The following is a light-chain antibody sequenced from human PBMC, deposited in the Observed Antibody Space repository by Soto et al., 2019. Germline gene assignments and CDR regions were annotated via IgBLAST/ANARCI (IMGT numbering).Light chain of an antibody. V-gene: IGKV1-5*03. CDR2: KAS. CDR1: KSISNY. J-gene: IGKJ1*01. CDR3: QYSDPYWT. Sequence: DIQVTQSPSTLSASVGDRVTITCRASKSISNYLAWYQQNPGKAPKVLIYKASSLESGVPSRFSASGSGTAFTLTRSSLQPDDFARYYCQYSDPYWTCGQGTKVEMK.